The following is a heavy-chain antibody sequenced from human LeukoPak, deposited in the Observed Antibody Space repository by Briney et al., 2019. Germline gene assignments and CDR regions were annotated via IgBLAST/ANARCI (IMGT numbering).Heavy chain of an antibody. CDR2: ITWDGGST. CDR1: GFTFDDYT. D-gene: IGHD1-26*01. J-gene: IGHJ4*02. CDR3: ASLYSGSAGSVDY. V-gene: IGHV3-43*01. Sequence: GGSLRLSCAASGFTFDDYTMHWVRQAPGKGLEWVSLITWDGGSTYYADSVKGRFTISRDNAKNSLYLQMNSLRAEDTAVYYCASLYSGSAGSVDYWGQGTLVTVSS.